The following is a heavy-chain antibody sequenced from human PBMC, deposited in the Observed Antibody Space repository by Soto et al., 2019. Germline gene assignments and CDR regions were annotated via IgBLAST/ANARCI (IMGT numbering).Heavy chain of an antibody. Sequence: GGSLRLSCAASGFTFSSHVMNWVRQAPGKGLEWVAAISGGGGTTYYGDSVEGRFTMSRDNSKNTLYLQMDSLRADDTAVYYCARGPRAPPPHDYGMDVWGQGTTVTVSS. V-gene: IGHV3-23*01. J-gene: IGHJ6*02. CDR2: ISGGGGTT. CDR1: GFTFSSHV. CDR3: ARGPRAPPPHDYGMDV.